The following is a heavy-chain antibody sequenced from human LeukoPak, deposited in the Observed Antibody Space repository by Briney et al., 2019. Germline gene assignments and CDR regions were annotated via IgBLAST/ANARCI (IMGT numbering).Heavy chain of an antibody. Sequence: ASVKVSCKASGGTFSSYAISWVRQAPGQGLEWMGGIIPIFGTANYAQKFQGRVTITADESTSTAYMELSSLRSEDTAVYYCARDHGTTRTYDAFDIWGQGTMVTVSS. V-gene: IGHV1-69*13. J-gene: IGHJ3*02. D-gene: IGHD1-1*01. CDR3: ARDHGTTRTYDAFDI. CDR2: IIPIFGTA. CDR1: GGTFSSYA.